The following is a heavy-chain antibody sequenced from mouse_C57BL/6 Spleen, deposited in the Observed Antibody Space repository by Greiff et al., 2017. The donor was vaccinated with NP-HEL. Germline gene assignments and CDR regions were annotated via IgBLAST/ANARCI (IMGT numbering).Heavy chain of an antibody. CDR1: GYTFTSYG. CDR2: IYPRSGNT. D-gene: IGHD1-1*01. V-gene: IGHV1-81*01. J-gene: IGHJ2*01. Sequence: QVQLQQSGAELARPGASVKLSCKASGYTFTSYGISWVKQRTGQGLEWIGEIYPRSGNTYYNEKFKGKATLTADKSSSTAYMELRSLTSEDSAVYVCARFLITTVVAKDYFDYWGQSTTLTVSS. CDR3: ARFLITTVVAKDYFDY.